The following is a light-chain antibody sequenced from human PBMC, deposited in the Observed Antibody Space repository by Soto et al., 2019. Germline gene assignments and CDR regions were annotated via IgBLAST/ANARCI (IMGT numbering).Light chain of an antibody. CDR1: QSVSSNY. CDR3: QQYGISST. Sequence: DIVLTQSPGTLSLSPGERATLSCRSSQSVSSNYLAWYQQKPDQAPRLVIYDVSGRATGIPYRFSGSGSGTDFTLTISRLEPEDSAVYYCQQYGISSTFGQGTKVEIK. CDR2: DVS. V-gene: IGKV3-20*01. J-gene: IGKJ1*01.